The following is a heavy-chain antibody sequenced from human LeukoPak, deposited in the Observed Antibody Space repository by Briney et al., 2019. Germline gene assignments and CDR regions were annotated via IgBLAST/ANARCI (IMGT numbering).Heavy chain of an antibody. CDR1: GYTFTSYA. D-gene: IGHD3-22*01. Sequence: ASVKVSCKASGYTFTSYAMNWVRQAPGQGLEWMGWINTNTGNPTYAQGFTGRFVFSLDTSVSTAYLQISSLKAEDTAVYYCARDYYDSSGYYGIDYYYYGMDVWGQGTTVTVSS. J-gene: IGHJ6*02. CDR2: INTNTGNP. V-gene: IGHV7-4-1*02. CDR3: ARDYYDSSGYYGIDYYYYGMDV.